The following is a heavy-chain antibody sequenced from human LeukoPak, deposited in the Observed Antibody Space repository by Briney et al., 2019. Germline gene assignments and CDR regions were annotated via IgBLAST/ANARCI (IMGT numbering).Heavy chain of an antibody. CDR2: SSSRDVGK. J-gene: IGHJ4*01. D-gene: IGHD2-21*01. CDR1: GLSLNIYA. CDR3: AKAPVTSCRGAFCYPFDY. V-gene: IGHV3-23*01. Sequence: GGSLRLSCTASGLSLNIYAMSCVREVPGKGLEWVSASSSRDVGKWYAESVRGRFTSSRDTSKNTVYLQMTSLRLEDAGVYYCAKAPVTSCRGAFCYPFDYWGHGILVTVSS.